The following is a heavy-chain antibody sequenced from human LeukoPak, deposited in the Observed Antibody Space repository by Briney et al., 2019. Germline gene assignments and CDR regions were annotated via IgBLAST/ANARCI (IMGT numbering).Heavy chain of an antibody. CDR3: ARGGLRRRRLGEFNYYMDV. CDR2: MNRSGST. V-gene: IGHV4-34*01. CDR1: GGSFSGYY. J-gene: IGHJ6*03. Sequence: SETLSLTCAVYGGSFSGYYWSWIRQPPGKGVEWIGEMNRSGSTNYNPSLKSRVTISVDTSKNQFSLKLSSATAADTAVYYCARGGLRRRRLGEFNYYMDVWGKGTTVTVSS. D-gene: IGHD3-10*01.